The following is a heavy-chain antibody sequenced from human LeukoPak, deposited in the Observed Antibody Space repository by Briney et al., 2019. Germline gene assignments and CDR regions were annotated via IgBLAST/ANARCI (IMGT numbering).Heavy chain of an antibody. CDR3: ARDRGYSFGYFDY. J-gene: IGHJ4*02. CDR1: GEFIINRSYY. CDR2: IYTSGAT. Sequence: PSETLSVTCTVSGEFIINRSYYCSWIRQPAGKQLEWIGHIYTSGATKYNPSLKSRVTISLDTSKNQFSLNVTSVTAADTAVYYCARDRGYSFGYFDYWGQGALVAVSS. D-gene: IGHD5-12*01. V-gene: IGHV4-61*09.